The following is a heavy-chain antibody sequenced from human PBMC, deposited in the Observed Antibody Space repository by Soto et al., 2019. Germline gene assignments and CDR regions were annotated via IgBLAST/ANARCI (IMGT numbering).Heavy chain of an antibody. D-gene: IGHD6-13*01. J-gene: IGHJ5*02. CDR1: GYTFTSYG. Sequence: GASVKVSCKASGYTFTSYGISWVRQAPGQGLEWMGWISAYNGNTNYAQKLQGRVTMTTDTSTSTAYMELRSLRSDDTAVYYCARGDSSSWSGNWFDPWGQGILVPVSS. CDR3: ARGDSSSWSGNWFDP. CDR2: ISAYNGNT. V-gene: IGHV1-18*01.